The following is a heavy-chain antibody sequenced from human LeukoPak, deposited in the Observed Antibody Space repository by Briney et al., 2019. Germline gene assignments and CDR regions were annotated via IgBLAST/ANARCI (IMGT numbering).Heavy chain of an antibody. D-gene: IGHD3-3*01. Sequence: ASVKVSCKAAGYPFINYHMHWVRQAPGQGLEWLGIINPRDDYKNYAQKFQGRITITRDTSTSTVYMDLSSLTSDDTAVYYCASSGREVYYDFWSGYPFDYWGQGTLVTVSS. CDR2: INPRDDYK. V-gene: IGHV1-46*01. CDR1: GYPFINYH. J-gene: IGHJ4*02. CDR3: ASSGREVYYDFWSGYPFDY.